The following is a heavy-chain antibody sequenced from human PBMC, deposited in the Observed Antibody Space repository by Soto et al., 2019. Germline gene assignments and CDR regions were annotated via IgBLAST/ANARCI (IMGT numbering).Heavy chain of an antibody. J-gene: IGHJ6*02. Sequence: GGSLRLSCAASGFTVSSNYMSWVRQAPGKGLEWVSVIYSGGSTYYADSVKGRFTTSRDNSKNTLYLQMNSLRAEDTAVYYCARGYGSGSYPGYYYGMDVWGQGTTVTVSS. CDR1: GFTVSSNY. CDR3: ARGYGSGSYPGYYYGMDV. V-gene: IGHV3-53*01. D-gene: IGHD3-10*01. CDR2: IYSGGST.